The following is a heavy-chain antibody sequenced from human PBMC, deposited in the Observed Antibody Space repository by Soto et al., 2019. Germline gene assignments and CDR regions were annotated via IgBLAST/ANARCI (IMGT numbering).Heavy chain of an antibody. V-gene: IGHV4-39*07. CDR2: IYYSGTT. J-gene: IGHJ4*02. D-gene: IGHD4-17*01. CDR3: AKGTTVVIFFDY. Sequence: SETLSLTCTVSGGSISSSSYYWAWVRQPPGKGLEWIGSIYYSGTTYYNPSLKSRVTISVDTSKNQFSLKLSSVTAADTAVYYCAKGTTVVIFFDYWGQGTLVTVSS. CDR1: GGSISSSSYY.